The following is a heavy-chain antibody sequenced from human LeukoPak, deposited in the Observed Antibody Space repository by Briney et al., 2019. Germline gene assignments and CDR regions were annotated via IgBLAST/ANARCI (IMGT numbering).Heavy chain of an antibody. D-gene: IGHD4/OR15-4a*01. CDR2: IYTSGST. V-gene: IGHV4-61*02. J-gene: IGHJ3*02. CDR1: GGSISSDSYY. CDR3: ARDLGLWSLDGAFDI. Sequence: TPSETLSLTCSVSGGSISSDSYYWNWIRQPAGKGLEWIGRIYTSGSTNYNPSLKSRVTISVDKSKNQFSLKLSSVTAADTAVYYCARDLGLWSLDGAFDIWGQGTVVTVSS.